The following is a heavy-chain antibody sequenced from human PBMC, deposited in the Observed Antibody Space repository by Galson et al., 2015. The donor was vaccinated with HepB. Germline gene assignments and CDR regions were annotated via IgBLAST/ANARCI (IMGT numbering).Heavy chain of an antibody. D-gene: IGHD3-16*02. CDR3: SRGPAVRAGRPTYFDS. J-gene: IGHJ4*02. V-gene: IGHV3-21*01. Sequence: SLRLSCAASGFTFSGFTMNWVRQAPGRGLEWVSSISSSKTYIYYADSVKGRFTISRDNAKNSLYLQVNSLRAEDTAVYYCSRGPAVRAGRPTYFDSWGQGTLVTVSS. CDR1: GFTFSGFT. CDR2: ISSSKTYI.